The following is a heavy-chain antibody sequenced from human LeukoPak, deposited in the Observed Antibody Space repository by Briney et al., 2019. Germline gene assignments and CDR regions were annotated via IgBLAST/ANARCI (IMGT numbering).Heavy chain of an antibody. CDR3: AKDGGYCSSTSCRSDY. V-gene: IGHV3-23*01. CDR2: ISGNGGST. J-gene: IGHJ4*02. Sequence: GGSLRLSCAASGFTFSSYAMSWVRQAPGKGLEWVSAISGNGGSTYYADSVRGRFTISRDNSKNTLYLQMNSLRAEDTAVYYCAKDGGYCSSTSCRSDYWGQGTLVTVSS. D-gene: IGHD2-2*01. CDR1: GFTFSSYA.